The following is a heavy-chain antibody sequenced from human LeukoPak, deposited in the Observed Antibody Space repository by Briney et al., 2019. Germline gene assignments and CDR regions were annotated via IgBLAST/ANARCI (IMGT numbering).Heavy chain of an antibody. CDR3: ARDQGAAGDY. CDR2: IDQDGSEK. Sequence: GXSLRLSCAASGFTFSNYWMTWVGEAAGKGLEWVANIDQDGSEKFYVDSVKGRFTISRDNAKDSLYLQMNSLRAEDTALYYCARDQGAAGDYWGQGTLVTVSS. CDR1: GFTFSNYW. V-gene: IGHV3-7*01. D-gene: IGHD6-13*01. J-gene: IGHJ4*02.